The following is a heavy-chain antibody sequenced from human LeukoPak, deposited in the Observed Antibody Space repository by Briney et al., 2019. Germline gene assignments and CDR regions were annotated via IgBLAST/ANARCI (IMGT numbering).Heavy chain of an antibody. CDR2: ISYEGSNK. J-gene: IGHJ4*02. V-gene: IGHV3-30*18. CDR3: AKNVLRFLEWLFDY. CDR1: GFTFSSYG. D-gene: IGHD3-3*01. Sequence: GGSLRLSCAASGFTFSSYGMHWVRQAPGKGLEWVAVISYEGSNKYYADSVKGRFTISRDNSKNTLYLQMNSLRAEDAAVYYCAKNVLRFLEWLFDYWGQGTLVTVSS.